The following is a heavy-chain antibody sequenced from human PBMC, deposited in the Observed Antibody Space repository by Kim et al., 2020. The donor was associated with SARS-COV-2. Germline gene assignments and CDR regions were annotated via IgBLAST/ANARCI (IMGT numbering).Heavy chain of an antibody. Sequence: SQTLSLTCDISGDSVSNNRASWNWIRQSPSRGLEWLGRTYYKSKWIHNYAVSVEGRITIDPDTANNRFSLQLSSVTPDDTAVYFCARMVTGFLGGFDYWRQGTLVAVSS. V-gene: IGHV6-1*01. CDR3: ARMVTGFLGGFDY. CDR1: GDSVSNNRAS. D-gene: IGHD2-21*02. CDR2: TYYKSKWIH. J-gene: IGHJ4*02.